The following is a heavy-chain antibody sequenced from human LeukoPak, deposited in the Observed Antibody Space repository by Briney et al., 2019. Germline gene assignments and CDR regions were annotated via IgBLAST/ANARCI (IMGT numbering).Heavy chain of an antibody. V-gene: IGHV4-4*02. CDR3: ATVSAFFYDSGSYYTFDY. Sequence: PSETLSLTCAVSGGSISSSKWWSWVRQPPGKGLEWIGEIYHSGSTNYNPSLKSRVTISVDKSKNQFSLKLSSVTAADTAVYHCATVSAFFYDSGSYYTFDYWGQGTLVTVSS. CDR1: GGSISSSKW. CDR2: IYHSGST. J-gene: IGHJ4*02. D-gene: IGHD3-10*01.